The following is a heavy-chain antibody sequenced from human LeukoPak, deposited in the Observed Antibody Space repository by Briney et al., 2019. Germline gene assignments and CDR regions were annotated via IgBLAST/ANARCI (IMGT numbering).Heavy chain of an antibody. J-gene: IGHJ4*02. D-gene: IGHD5-18*01. CDR3: ARDRDTAMGL. V-gene: IGHV3-30-3*01. CDR1: GFTFSNYA. CDR2: ISYDGNDK. Sequence: GRSLRLSCAASGFTFSNYAMHWVRQAPGKGLGWVAIISYDGNDKYYTDSVKGRFTISGDKSKNTLYLQMNSLRAEDTAVYYCARDRDTAMGLWGQGTLVTVSS.